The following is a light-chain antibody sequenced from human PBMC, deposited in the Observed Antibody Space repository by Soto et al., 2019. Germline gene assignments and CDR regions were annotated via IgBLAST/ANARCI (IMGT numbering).Light chain of an antibody. CDR2: AAS. Sequence: DIQMTQSPSSVSASVGDRVTITCRASQTIGSWLAWYQQKPGKAPNLLIYAASTLESGVPSRFRGSASGTDFTLTISSMQPEDFATYFCQQSNSFPFTFGQGTRLEI. J-gene: IGKJ5*01. V-gene: IGKV1-12*02. CDR3: QQSNSFPFT. CDR1: QTIGSW.